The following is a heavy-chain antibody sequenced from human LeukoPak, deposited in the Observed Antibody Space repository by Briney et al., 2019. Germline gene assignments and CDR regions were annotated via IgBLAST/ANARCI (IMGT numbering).Heavy chain of an antibody. Sequence: ASVKVSCKASGYSFTDYFIHWVRQAPGQGLEWMGWINPHSGDTKYAQKFQGRVIMTRDTSISTVYMDLSRLRSDDTAVYYCARDRTHEMEMSTTFFDYWGQGTLVTVSS. CDR1: GYSFTDYF. CDR2: INPHSGDT. V-gene: IGHV1-2*02. J-gene: IGHJ4*02. CDR3: ARDRTHEMEMSTTFFDY. D-gene: IGHD5-24*01.